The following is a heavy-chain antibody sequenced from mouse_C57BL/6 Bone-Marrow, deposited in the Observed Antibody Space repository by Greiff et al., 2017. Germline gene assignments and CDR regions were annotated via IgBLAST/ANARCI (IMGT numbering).Heavy chain of an antibody. V-gene: IGHV1-80*01. CDR1: GYAFSSYW. CDR3: ARGTTVVATGNYYAMDY. CDR2: IYPGDGDT. J-gene: IGHJ4*01. Sequence: VQLQQSGAELVKPGASVKISCKASGYAFSSYWMNWVKQRPGKGLEWIGQIYPGDGDTNYNGKFKGKATLTADKSSSTAYMQLSSLTSEDSAVYFCARGTTVVATGNYYAMDYWGQGTSVTVSS. D-gene: IGHD1-1*01.